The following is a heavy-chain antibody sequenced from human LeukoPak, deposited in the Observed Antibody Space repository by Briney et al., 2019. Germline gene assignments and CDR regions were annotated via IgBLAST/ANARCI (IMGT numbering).Heavy chain of an antibody. CDR2: ISAYNGNT. J-gene: IGHJ4*02. Sequence: ASVKVSCEASGYTFTSYGISWVRQAPGQGLEWMGWISAYNGNTNYAQKLQGRVTMTTDTSTSTAYMELRSLRSDDTAVYYCARDKGSPYYYDSSGCDYWGQGTLVTVSS. V-gene: IGHV1-18*01. D-gene: IGHD3-22*01. CDR1: GYTFTSYG. CDR3: ARDKGSPYYYDSSGCDY.